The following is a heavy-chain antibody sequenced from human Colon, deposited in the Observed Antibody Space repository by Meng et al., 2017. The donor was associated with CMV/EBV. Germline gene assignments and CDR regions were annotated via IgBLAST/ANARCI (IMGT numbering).Heavy chain of an antibody. J-gene: IGHJ4*02. V-gene: IGHV1-69*05. CDR2: IIPIFGSA. CDR1: GTFSNYA. D-gene: IGHD5-12*01. Sequence: GTFSNYAISWVRKAPGQGLEWMGGIIPIFGSASFAQRFQGRVTITTDASTSTDYMELNSLRSDDTAVYYCARSHTHSDNDYRPFDYWGQGTLVTVSS. CDR3: ARSHTHSDNDYRPFDY.